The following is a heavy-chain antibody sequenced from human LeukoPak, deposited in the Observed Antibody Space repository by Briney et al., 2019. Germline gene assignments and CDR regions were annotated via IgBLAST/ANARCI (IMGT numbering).Heavy chain of an antibody. Sequence: PGGSLRLSCAASGFSRYAMAWVRQAPGGGLEWVASISPGGGTTYYADYVKGRFTISRDNSNNSLFVQMNSLRAEDTAVYFCAKSRSGSANWALQIFDNWGQGTLVTVSS. J-gene: IGHJ4*02. CDR3: AKSRSGSANWALQIFDN. CDR2: ISPGGGTT. V-gene: IGHV3-23*01. D-gene: IGHD1-1*01. CDR1: GFSRYA.